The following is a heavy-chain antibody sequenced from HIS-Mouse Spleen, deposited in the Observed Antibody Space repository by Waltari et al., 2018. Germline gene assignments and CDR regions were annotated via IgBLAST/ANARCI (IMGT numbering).Heavy chain of an antibody. J-gene: IGHJ2*01. Sequence: QLQLQESGPGLVKPSETLALTCTVPGGSISSSSYYWGWIRQPQGKGLEWIGSIYYSGSTYYNPSLKSRVTISVDTSKNQFSLKLSSVTAADTAVYYCAREIPYSSSWYDWYFDLWGRGTLVTVSS. CDR2: IYYSGST. CDR3: AREIPYSSSWYDWYFDL. CDR1: GGSISSSSYY. V-gene: IGHV4-39*07. D-gene: IGHD6-13*01.